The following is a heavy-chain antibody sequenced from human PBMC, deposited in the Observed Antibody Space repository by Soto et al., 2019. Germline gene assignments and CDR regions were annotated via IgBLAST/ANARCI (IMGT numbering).Heavy chain of an antibody. CDR2: IYSDGSST. J-gene: IGHJ4*02. V-gene: IGHV3-74*01. Sequence: GGSLRLSCAASGFTFSSYWMHWVRQAPGKGLEWVARIYSDGSSTSYADSVKGRFTISRDNAKNTLYLQMNSLRAEDTAVYYCARDPVFGRVIVEGYFDYWGQGTLVTVSS. CDR1: GFTFSSYW. CDR3: ARDPVFGRVIVEGYFDY. D-gene: IGHD3-16*02.